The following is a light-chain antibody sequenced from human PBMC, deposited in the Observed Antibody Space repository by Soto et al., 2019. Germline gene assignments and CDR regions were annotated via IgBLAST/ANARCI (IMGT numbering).Light chain of an antibody. V-gene: IGLV6-57*04. CDR3: QSYDSGFVV. CDR2: ENN. Sequence: NFMLTQPHSVSESPGKTLSISCTRSSGSIANNYVQWYQQRPGSAPTTVIYENNQRLSGVPDRFSGSTDGSSNSASLTISGLQTEDEADYYCQSYDSGFVVFGGGTKVTVL. J-gene: IGLJ2*01. CDR1: SGSIANNY.